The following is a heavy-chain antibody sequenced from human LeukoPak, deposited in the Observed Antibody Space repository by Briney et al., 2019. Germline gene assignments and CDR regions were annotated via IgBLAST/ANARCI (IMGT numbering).Heavy chain of an antibody. V-gene: IGHV4-59*01. Sequence: SETLSLTCTVSGGSISSYYWSWIRQPPGKGLEWVGYIYYSGSTNYNPSLKSRVTISVDTSKNQFSLKLSSVTAADTAVYYCARGAQNWGFDYWGQGTLVTVSA. J-gene: IGHJ4*02. CDR1: GGSISSYY. CDR2: IYYSGST. CDR3: ARGAQNWGFDY. D-gene: IGHD7-27*01.